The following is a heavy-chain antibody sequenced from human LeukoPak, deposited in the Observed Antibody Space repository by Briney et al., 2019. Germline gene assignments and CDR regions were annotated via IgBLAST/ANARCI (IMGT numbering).Heavy chain of an antibody. D-gene: IGHD6-13*01. J-gene: IGHJ4*02. CDR3: ARDPGSSWYLFDY. CDR2: IIPIFGTA. CDR1: GGTFSSYA. Sequence: SVKVSCKASGGTFSSYAISWVRQAPGQGLEWMGGIIPIFGTANYAQKFQGRVTITADESTSTAYMELRSLRSEDTAVYYCARDPGSSWYLFDYWGQGTLVTVSS. V-gene: IGHV1-69*13.